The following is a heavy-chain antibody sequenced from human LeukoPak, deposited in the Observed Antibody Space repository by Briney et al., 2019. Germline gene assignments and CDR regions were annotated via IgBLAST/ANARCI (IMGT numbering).Heavy chain of an antibody. D-gene: IGHD6-6*01. V-gene: IGHV5-51*01. Sequence: AWESLKISCKGSGYSFTSYWIGWVRQMPGKGLEGMGIIYPGDSDTRYSTSFQRQVTISADKSISTAYLQWSSLKASGTAMYYCARHAGSSSFFDYWGQGTLVTVSS. J-gene: IGHJ4*02. CDR1: GYSFTSYW. CDR3: ARHAGSSSFFDY. CDR2: IYPGDSDT.